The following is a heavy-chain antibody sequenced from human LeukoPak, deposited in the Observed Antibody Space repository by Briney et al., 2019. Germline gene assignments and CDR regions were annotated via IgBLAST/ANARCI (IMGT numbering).Heavy chain of an antibody. Sequence: PGGSLRLSCAASGFTFSTYAMSWVRQAPGKALEWVSGISVSGGSTYYADSVKGRFIISRDNSKNTLYLQMNSLRAEDTAVYYCAPDVDTAMASFDYWGQGTLVTVSS. CDR3: APDVDTAMASFDY. D-gene: IGHD5-18*01. CDR2: ISVSGGST. J-gene: IGHJ4*02. V-gene: IGHV3-23*01. CDR1: GFTFSTYA.